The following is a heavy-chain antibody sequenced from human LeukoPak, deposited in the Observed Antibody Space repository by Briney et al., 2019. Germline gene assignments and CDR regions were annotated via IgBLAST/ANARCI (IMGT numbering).Heavy chain of an antibody. CDR2: IYYSGST. CDR1: GGSISSGGYS. CDR3: ARAPYDFWSGYSTGFDY. Sequence: SSETLSLTCTVSGGSISSGGYSWSWIRQHPGKGLEWIGYIYYSGSTYYNPSLKSRVTMSVDTSKNQFSLKLSSVTAADTAVYYCARAPYDFWSGYSTGFDYWGQGTLVTVSS. V-gene: IGHV4-31*03. J-gene: IGHJ4*02. D-gene: IGHD3-3*01.